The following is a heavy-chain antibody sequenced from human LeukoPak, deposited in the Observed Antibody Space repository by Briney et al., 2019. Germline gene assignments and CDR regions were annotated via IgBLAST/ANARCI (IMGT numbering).Heavy chain of an antibody. D-gene: IGHD2/OR15-2a*01. CDR1: GYTLKELS. Sequence: AAPVKVSCKVSGYTLKELSMHWVRQAPGKGLEWMGGFDPEDGETVYAQNFQGRVTMTEDTSTDTAYMELSNLKSEDTAVYYCAIPYFRTAFDIWGQGTMVTVSS. CDR2: FDPEDGET. V-gene: IGHV1-24*01. CDR3: AIPYFRTAFDI. J-gene: IGHJ3*02.